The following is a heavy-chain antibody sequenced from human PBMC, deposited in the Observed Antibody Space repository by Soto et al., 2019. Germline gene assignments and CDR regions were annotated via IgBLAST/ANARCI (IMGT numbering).Heavy chain of an antibody. V-gene: IGHV1-18*01. J-gene: IGHJ6*03. CDR3: ARGSSSIWYPHDYYYYYMDV. Sequence: QVQLVQSGAEVKKPGASVKVSCKASGYTFTSYGISWVRQAPGQGLEWMGWISAYNGNTNYAQKLQGRVTMTTDTSTSTAYMELRSLRSDDTAVYYCARGSSSIWYPHDYYYYYMDVWGKGTTVTVSS. CDR1: GYTFTSYG. D-gene: IGHD6-13*01. CDR2: ISAYNGNT.